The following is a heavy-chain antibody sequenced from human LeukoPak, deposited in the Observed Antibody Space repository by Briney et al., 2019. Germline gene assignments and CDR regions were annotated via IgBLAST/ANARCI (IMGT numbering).Heavy chain of an antibody. V-gene: IGHV4-59*01. CDR3: ARGDGDYNI. CDR1: GGSISSYY. J-gene: IGHJ3*02. CDR2: IYYSGST. D-gene: IGHD4-17*01. Sequence: SETLFLTCTVSGGSISSYYWSWIRQPPGKGLEWIGYIYYSGSTNYNPPLKSRVTISVDTSKNQFSLKLSSVTAADTAVYYCARGDGDYNIWGQGTMVTVSS.